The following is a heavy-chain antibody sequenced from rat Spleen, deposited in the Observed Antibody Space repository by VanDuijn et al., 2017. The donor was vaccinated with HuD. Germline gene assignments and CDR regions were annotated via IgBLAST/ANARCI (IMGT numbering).Heavy chain of an antibody. CDR3: TTDTFYDGTYYPGGFDY. CDR2: ISYDGSST. J-gene: IGHJ2*01. CDR1: GFSFRDYA. D-gene: IGHD1-12*02. Sequence: EVQLVESGGGLVQPGRSLKLSCAASGFSFRDYAMAWVRQAPTKGLEWVATISYDGSSTYYRDSVKGRFTISTDSAKSTLYLQMDSLRSEDTATYYCTTDTFYDGTYYPGGFDYWGQGVMVTVSS. V-gene: IGHV5-29*01.